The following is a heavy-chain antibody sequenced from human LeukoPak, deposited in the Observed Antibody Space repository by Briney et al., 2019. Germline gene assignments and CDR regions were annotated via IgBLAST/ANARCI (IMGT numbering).Heavy chain of an antibody. V-gene: IGHV3-23*01. CDR3: ARSPSYYDYVWGSYPTANNWFDP. J-gene: IGHJ5*02. CDR1: GFTFSSYA. D-gene: IGHD3-16*02. CDR2: ISGSGGST. Sequence: GGSLRLSCAASGFTFSSYAMSWVRQAPGKGLEWVSAISGSGGSTYYADSVKGRFTISRDNAKNSLYLQMNSLRAEDTAVYYCARSPSYYDYVWGSYPTANNWFDPWGQGTLVTVSS.